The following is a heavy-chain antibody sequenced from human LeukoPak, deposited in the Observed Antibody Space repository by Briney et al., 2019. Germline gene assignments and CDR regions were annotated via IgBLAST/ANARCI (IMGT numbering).Heavy chain of an antibody. CDR1: GFTFTSYP. CDR3: AKNRGHCVDGVCHNYYYMDV. V-gene: IGHV3-23*01. D-gene: IGHD2-8*02. J-gene: IGHJ6*03. Sequence: GGSLRLSCAASGFTFTSYPMTWVRQAPGKGLEGVSTVSGSAGRTDYADSVKGRFTISRDNLKNTLYLQMNGLRAEETAVYYCAKNRGHCVDGVCHNYYYMDVWGKGTTVTVSS. CDR2: VSGSAGRT.